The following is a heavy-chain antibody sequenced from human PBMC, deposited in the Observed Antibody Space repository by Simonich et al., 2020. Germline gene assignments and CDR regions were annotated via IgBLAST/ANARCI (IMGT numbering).Heavy chain of an antibody. J-gene: IGHJ2*01. CDR3: AREYSSSSDPYWYFDL. CDR2: IKQDGSEK. D-gene: IGHD6-6*01. CDR1: GFTFSSYW. V-gene: IGHV3-7*01. Sequence: EVQLVESGGGLVQPGGSLRLSCAASGFTFSSYWRSWVRQAPGKGLGWGANIKQDGSEKYYGESVKGRFTISRDNAKNSLYLQMNSLRAEDTAVYYCAREYSSSSDPYWYFDLWGRGTLVTVSS.